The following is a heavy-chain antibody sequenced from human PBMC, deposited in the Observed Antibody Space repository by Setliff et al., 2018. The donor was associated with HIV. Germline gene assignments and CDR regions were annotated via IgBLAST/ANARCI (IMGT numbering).Heavy chain of an antibody. D-gene: IGHD3-22*01. CDR1: GGTFSRNP. CDR2: ITPIFGTT. CDR3: ARCMTMTGNWFDP. J-gene: IGHJ5*02. Sequence: SVKVSCKASGGTFSRNPISWVRQAPGQGLEWMGGITPIFGTTKYAQKFQGRVTITADESRTTAYLDLNSLRSEDTAVYYCARCMTMTGNWFDPWGQGTLVTVSS. V-gene: IGHV1-69*13.